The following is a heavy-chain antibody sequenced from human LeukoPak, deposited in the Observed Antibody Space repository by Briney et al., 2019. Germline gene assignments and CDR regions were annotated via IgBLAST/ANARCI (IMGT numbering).Heavy chain of an antibody. CDR3: ASDPDMSSSGLVSWFDY. D-gene: IGHD5-18*01. J-gene: IGHJ5*01. Sequence: AASVNVSCMASGYTFTGYYMHWVRQAPGQGLEWMGWINPNSGGTNYAQKFQGRVTMTRDTSISTAYMELSRLRSDDTAVYYCASDPDMSSSGLVSWFDYWGQGTLVTVSS. CDR1: GYTFTGYY. CDR2: INPNSGGT. V-gene: IGHV1-2*02.